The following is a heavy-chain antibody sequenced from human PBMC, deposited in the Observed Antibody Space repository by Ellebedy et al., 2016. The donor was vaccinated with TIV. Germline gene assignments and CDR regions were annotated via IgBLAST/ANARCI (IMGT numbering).Heavy chain of an antibody. CDR2: IWYDGSNK. V-gene: IGHV3-33*08. J-gene: IGHJ3*02. D-gene: IGHD4-17*01. Sequence: GESLKISCAASGFTFSSYGMHWVRQAPGKGLEWVAVIWYDGSNKYYADSVKGRFTISRDNSKNTLYLQMNSLRAEDTAVYYCARTTTIYGDYSSDAFDIWGQGTMVTVSS. CDR1: GFTFSSYG. CDR3: ARTTTIYGDYSSDAFDI.